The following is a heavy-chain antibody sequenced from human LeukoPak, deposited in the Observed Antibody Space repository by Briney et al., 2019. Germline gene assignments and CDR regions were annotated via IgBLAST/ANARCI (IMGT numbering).Heavy chain of an antibody. Sequence: SGTLSLTCAVSGGSISSSNWWRWVRQPPGKGPEWIGEIYHSGRTNYTPSLKSRVTITVDKSKNQLSLKLSSVTAADTAVYYCARVSPYNWIDDYWGQGTLVTVSS. CDR1: GGSISSSNW. CDR3: ARVSPYNWIDDY. CDR2: IYHSGRT. D-gene: IGHD1-20*01. J-gene: IGHJ4*02. V-gene: IGHV4-4*02.